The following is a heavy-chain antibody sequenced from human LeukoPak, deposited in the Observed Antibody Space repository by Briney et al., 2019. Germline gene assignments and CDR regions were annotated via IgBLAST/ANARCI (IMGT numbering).Heavy chain of an antibody. Sequence: GGSLRLSCAASGFTFSSYSMNWVRQAPGKGLEWVSSISSSSSYIYYADSVKGRFTISRDNAKNSLYLQMNSLRAEDTAVYYCAKDHAAMIVVPNWFDPWGQGTLVTVSS. CDR3: AKDHAAMIVVPNWFDP. CDR1: GFTFSSYS. J-gene: IGHJ5*02. CDR2: ISSSSSYI. D-gene: IGHD3-22*01. V-gene: IGHV3-21*04.